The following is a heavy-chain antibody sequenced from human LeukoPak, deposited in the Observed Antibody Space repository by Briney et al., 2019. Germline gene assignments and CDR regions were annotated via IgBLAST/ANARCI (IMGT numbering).Heavy chain of an antibody. V-gene: IGHV3-7*01. D-gene: IGHD3-22*01. J-gene: IGHJ6*02. Sequence: GGSLRLSCAASGFTFSSYWMSWVRQAPGKGLEWVANIKQDGSEKYYVDSVKGRFTIPRDNAKNSLYLQMNSLRAEDTAVYYCARGYDSSGYYYYYYYGMDVWGQGTTVTVSS. CDR2: IKQDGSEK. CDR3: ARGYDSSGYYYYYYYGMDV. CDR1: GFTFSSYW.